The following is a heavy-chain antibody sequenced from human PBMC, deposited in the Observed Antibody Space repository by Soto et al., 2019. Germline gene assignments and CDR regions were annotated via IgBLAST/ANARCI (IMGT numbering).Heavy chain of an antibody. CDR3: ARLPYVVAARTPFYYNAMDV. CDR2: IDPGDSYS. J-gene: IGHJ6*02. V-gene: IGHV5-10-1*01. Sequence: GESLKISCQGSGYNFTRSWINWVRQMPGKGLQWMGRIDPGDSYSDYSPAFQGRVTISVDKSMRTAYLQWSSLTASDTAIYYCARLPYVVAARTPFYYNAMDVWGQGTTVTVSS. D-gene: IGHD2-15*01. CDR1: GYNFTRSW.